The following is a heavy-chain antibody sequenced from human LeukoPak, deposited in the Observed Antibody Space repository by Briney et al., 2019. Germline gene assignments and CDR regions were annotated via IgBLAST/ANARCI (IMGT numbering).Heavy chain of an antibody. Sequence: SQTLSLTCTVSGGSISSGGYYWSWIRQHPGKGLEWIGYIYYSGSTYYNPSLKSRITISADTSKNQFSLKLSSVTAADTAVYYCARGFGGSSTSYAYPFGYWGQGTLVTVSS. CDR3: ARGFGGSSTSYAYPFGY. CDR2: IYYSGST. D-gene: IGHD2-2*01. V-gene: IGHV4-31*03. CDR1: GGSISSGGYY. J-gene: IGHJ4*02.